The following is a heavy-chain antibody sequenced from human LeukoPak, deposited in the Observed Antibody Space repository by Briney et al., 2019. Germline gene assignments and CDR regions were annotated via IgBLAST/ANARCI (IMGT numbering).Heavy chain of an antibody. V-gene: IGHV4-30-4*01. CDR3: ARDHPGDCSSTSCYYYYGMDV. CDR1: GGSISSGDYS. CDR2: IYYSGST. Sequence: TASETLSLTCTVSGGSISSGDYSWSWIRQPPGKGLEWIGYIYYSGSTYYNPSLKSRVTISVDTSKNQFSLKLSSVTAADTAVYYCARDHPGDCSSTSCYYYYGMDVWGQGTTVTVSS. J-gene: IGHJ6*02. D-gene: IGHD2-2*01.